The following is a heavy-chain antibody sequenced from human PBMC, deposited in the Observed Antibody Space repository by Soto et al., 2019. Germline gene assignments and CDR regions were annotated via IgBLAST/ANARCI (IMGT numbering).Heavy chain of an antibody. V-gene: IGHV3-33*01. J-gene: IGHJ6*02. CDR2: IWYDGSDK. D-gene: IGHD6-13*01. Sequence: QVQLVESGGGVVQPGRSLRLSCAASGFSISSYGMHWVRQAPGKGLEWVAVIWYDGSDKYYEDSVKGRFTISRDNSKNTLYLQMNSLRAEDTAVYYCARDRSSTVDGMAVWGQGTTVTVSS. CDR1: GFSISSYG. CDR3: ARDRSSTVDGMAV.